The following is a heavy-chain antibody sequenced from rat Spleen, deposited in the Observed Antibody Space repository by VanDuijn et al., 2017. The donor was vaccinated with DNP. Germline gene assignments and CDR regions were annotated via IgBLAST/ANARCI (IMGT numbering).Heavy chain of an antibody. V-gene: IGHV5-7*01. CDR2: ISYDGSST. Sequence: EVQLVESGGGLVQPGKSMILSCTASGFTFSNYYMAWVRQAPKKGLEWVASISYDGSSTYYRDSVKGRFTISRDNAKSTLYLQMDSLRSEDTATYYCTTEAADYWGQGVMVTVSS. J-gene: IGHJ2*01. CDR3: TTEAADY. CDR1: GFTFSNYY.